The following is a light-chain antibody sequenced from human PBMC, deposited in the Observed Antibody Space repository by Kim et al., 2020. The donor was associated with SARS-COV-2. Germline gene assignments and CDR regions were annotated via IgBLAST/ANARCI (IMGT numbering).Light chain of an antibody. CDR3: QQYYSTPHT. CDR2: WAS. V-gene: IGKV4-1*01. CDR1: QSVLYSSNHKNY. J-gene: IGKJ2*01. Sequence: SATINCKSSQSVLYSSNHKNYLAWYQQKPGQPPKLLIYWASTRESGVPDRFSGSGSGTDFTLTISSLQAEDVAVYYCQQYYSTPHTFGQRTKLEI.